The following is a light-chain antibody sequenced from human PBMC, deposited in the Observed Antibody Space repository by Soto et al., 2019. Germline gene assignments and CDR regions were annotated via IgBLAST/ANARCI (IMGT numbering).Light chain of an antibody. J-gene: IGKJ1*01. V-gene: IGKV4-1*01. Sequence: DIVMTQSPDSLAVSLGERATINCRSSQSLVHKTNYKNYLAWYQQKPGQPPKVLIYWATTRESGVPDRFSGSGSGTDFTLTISGLQTEDVAVYYCQKFYGSPWTFGQGAKVDIK. CDR2: WAT. CDR1: QSLVHKTNYKNY. CDR3: QKFYGSPWT.